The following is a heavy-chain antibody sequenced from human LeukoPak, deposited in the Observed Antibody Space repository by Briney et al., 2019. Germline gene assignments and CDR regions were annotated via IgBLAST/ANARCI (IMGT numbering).Heavy chain of an antibody. V-gene: IGHV3-48*03. Sequence: GGSLRLFCAASGFTFSIYEMIGARQARGKALEWVSYIRSSGSAIYYAASVKDRFTISRDNANHSLFLQMNSLRAEDTAIYYCARDLGDYVGYDALDIWGQGTMVIVSS. CDR1: GFTFSIYE. CDR2: IRSSGSAI. J-gene: IGHJ3*02. CDR3: ARDLGDYVGYDALDI. D-gene: IGHD4-17*01.